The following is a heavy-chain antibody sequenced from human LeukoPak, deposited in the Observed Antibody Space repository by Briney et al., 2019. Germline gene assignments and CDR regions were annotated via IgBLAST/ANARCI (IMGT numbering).Heavy chain of an antibody. CDR1: GGSISSSSYY. J-gene: IGHJ6*02. D-gene: IGHD5-18*01. Sequence: SETLSLTCTVSGGSISSSSYYWGWIRQPPGKGLEWIGSIYYSGSTYYNPSLKSRVTISVDTSKNQFSLKLSSVTAADTAVYYCARDEISYGFPSTRYYGMDVWGQGTTVTVSS. CDR2: IYYSGST. V-gene: IGHV4-39*07. CDR3: ARDEISYGFPSTRYYGMDV.